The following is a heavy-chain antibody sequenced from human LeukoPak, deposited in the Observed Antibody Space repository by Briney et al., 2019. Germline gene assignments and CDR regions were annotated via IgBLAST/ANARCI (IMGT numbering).Heavy chain of an antibody. V-gene: IGHV4-34*01. CDR1: GGSFSGYY. CDR3: ASFSSTSSSDY. D-gene: IGHD2-2*01. J-gene: IGHJ4*02. CDR2: INHSGST. Sequence: SETLSLTCAVYGGSFSGYYWSWIRQPPGKGLEWIGEINHSGSTNYNPSLKSRVTISVDTSKNQFSLKLSSVTAADTAVYYCASFSSTSSSDYWGQGTLVTVSS.